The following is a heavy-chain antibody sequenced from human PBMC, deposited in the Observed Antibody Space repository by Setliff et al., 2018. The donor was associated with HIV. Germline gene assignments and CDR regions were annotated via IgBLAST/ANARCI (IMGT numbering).Heavy chain of an antibody. CDR1: GFTFSDYA. Sequence: GGSLRLSCAASGFTFSDYAMNWVRQAPGKGLEWASAISGSGGSTYYADSVQGRFTISRDNSKNTLYLQMNSLRAEDTAVYYCAKATGSATSPRGSFDYLGRGTLVTVSS. CDR2: ISGSGGST. D-gene: IGHD3-16*01. CDR3: AKATGSATSPRGSFDY. J-gene: IGHJ4*02. V-gene: IGHV3-23*01.